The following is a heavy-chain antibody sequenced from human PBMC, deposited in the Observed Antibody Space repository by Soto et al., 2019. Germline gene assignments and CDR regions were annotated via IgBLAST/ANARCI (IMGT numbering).Heavy chain of an antibody. Sequence: GESLKSSCKGSVYSFTSYWIGWVRQMPGKGLEWMGIIYPGDSNTRYSPSFQGQVTISADKSISTAYLQWSSLKASDTAMYYCARPPAGYSYDYYFDYWGQGTLVTVSS. CDR3: ARPPAGYSYDYYFDY. CDR1: VYSFTSYW. J-gene: IGHJ4*02. D-gene: IGHD5-18*01. CDR2: IYPGDSNT. V-gene: IGHV5-51*01.